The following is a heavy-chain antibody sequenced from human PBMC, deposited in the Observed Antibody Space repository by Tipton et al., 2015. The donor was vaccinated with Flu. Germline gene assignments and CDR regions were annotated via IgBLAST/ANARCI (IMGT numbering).Heavy chain of an antibody. V-gene: IGHV4-34*01. CDR2: INHSGST. D-gene: IGHD3-3*01. CDR1: GGSFSGYY. CDR3: ARVRTYYDFWSGYRIVNWFGP. J-gene: IGHJ5*02. Sequence: TLSLTCAVYGGSFSGYYWSWIRQPPGKGLEWIGEINHSGSTNYNPSLKSRVTISVDTSKNQFSLKLSSVTAADTAVYYCARVRTYYDFWSGYRIVNWFGPWGQGTLVTVSS.